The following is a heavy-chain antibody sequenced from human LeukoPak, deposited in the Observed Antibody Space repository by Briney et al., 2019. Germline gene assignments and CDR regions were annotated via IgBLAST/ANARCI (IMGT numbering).Heavy chain of an antibody. D-gene: IGHD4-17*01. V-gene: IGHV1-2*02. J-gene: IGHJ6*02. CDR2: INPNCGGT. CDR3: ARPPRAVTTFYYYYYGMDV. Sequence: ASVKVSCKASGYTFTGYYMHWVRQARGQGLEWMGWINPNCGGTNYAQKFQGRVTMTRDTSISTAYMELSRLRSDDTAVYYCARPPRAVTTFYYYYYGMDVWGQGTTVTVSS. CDR1: GYTFTGYY.